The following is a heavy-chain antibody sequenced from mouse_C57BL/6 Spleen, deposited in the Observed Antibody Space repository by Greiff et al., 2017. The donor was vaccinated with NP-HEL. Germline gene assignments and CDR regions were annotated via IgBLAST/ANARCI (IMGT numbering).Heavy chain of an antibody. CDR1: GYTFTDYE. CDR3: TREATVVAHWYFDV. J-gene: IGHJ1*03. V-gene: IGHV1-15*01. Sequence: VQLQESGAELVRPGASVTLSCKASGYTFTDYEMHWVKQTPVHGLEWIGAIDPETGGTAYNQKFKGKAILTADKSSSTAYMELSSLTSEDSAVYYCTREATVVAHWYFDVWGTGTTVTVSS. D-gene: IGHD1-1*01. CDR2: IDPETGGT.